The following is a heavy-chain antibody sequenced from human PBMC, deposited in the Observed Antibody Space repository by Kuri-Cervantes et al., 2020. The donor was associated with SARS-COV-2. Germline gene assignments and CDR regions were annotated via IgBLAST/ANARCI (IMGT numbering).Heavy chain of an antibody. V-gene: IGHV4-34*01. CDR2: INHTGSA. Sequence: SETLSLTCAVYGGSFSDYYWTWIRQPPGKGLEWIGEINHTGSANYNPSLKSRVTISADTSKSQFSVKLTSVTAADTAVYYCARISTFLGGAVDLWGPGTLVTVSS. CDR3: ARISTFLGGAVDL. J-gene: IGHJ5*02. D-gene: IGHD4/OR15-4a*01. CDR1: GGSFSDYY.